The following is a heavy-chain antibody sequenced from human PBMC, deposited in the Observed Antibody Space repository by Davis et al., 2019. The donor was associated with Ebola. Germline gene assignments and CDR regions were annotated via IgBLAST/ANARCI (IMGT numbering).Heavy chain of an antibody. J-gene: IGHJ3*02. CDR3: ATNSTSKGFDI. CDR2: VNQFGNT. CDR1: GGSFSYY. Sequence: SQTLSLTCVVSGGSFSYYWSWTRQPPGKGLEWIGEVNQFGNTNYNPSLTSRFTMSVDTPNKQFSLKLSSVTAADTAVYYCATNSTSKGFDIWGQGTIVTVSS. V-gene: IGHV4-34*01. D-gene: IGHD6-6*01.